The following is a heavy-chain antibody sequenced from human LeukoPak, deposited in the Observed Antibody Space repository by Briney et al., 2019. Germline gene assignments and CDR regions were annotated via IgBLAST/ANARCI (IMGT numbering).Heavy chain of an antibody. CDR2: ISAYNGNT. CDR3: ARDRYYFDSSDYYFFDY. D-gene: IGHD3-22*01. V-gene: IGHV1-18*01. Sequence: ASVKVSCKASGYTFNNYGISWVRQAPGQDLEWVGWISAYNGNTYYAERFQGRVSMTTDTPTNTAYMELRSLRSDDTAVYYCARDRYYFDSSDYYFFDYWGQGTLVTVSS. CDR1: GYTFNNYG. J-gene: IGHJ4*02.